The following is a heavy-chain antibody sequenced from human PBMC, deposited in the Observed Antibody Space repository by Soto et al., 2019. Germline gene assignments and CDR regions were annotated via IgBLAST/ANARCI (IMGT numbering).Heavy chain of an antibody. V-gene: IGHV3-23*01. J-gene: IGHJ4*02. CDR1: GFTFTNYA. Sequence: GGSLRLSCAASGFTFTNYAMSWVRQAPGKGLEWVSAVTISGVSTYYADSVKGRFTISRDNSKNTLFLQMNSLRAEDTAVYYCAKESDPCARGVLPSFDYWGQGTLVTVSS. CDR3: AKESDPCARGVLPSFDY. CDR2: VTISGVST. D-gene: IGHD3-10*01.